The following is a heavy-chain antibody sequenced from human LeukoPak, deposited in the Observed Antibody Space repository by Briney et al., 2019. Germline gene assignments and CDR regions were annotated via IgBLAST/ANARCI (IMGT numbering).Heavy chain of an antibody. J-gene: IGHJ4*02. V-gene: IGHV3-43*02. CDR3: AKDMRWELLGLNYFDY. D-gene: IGHD1-26*01. CDR1: GFTFDDYA. Sequence: PGGSLRLSCAASGFTFDDYAMHWVRQAPGKGLEWVSLISGDGGSTYYADSVKGRFTISRDNSKNSLYLQMNSLRTEDTALYYCAKDMRWELLGLNYFDYWGQGTLVTVSS. CDR2: ISGDGGST.